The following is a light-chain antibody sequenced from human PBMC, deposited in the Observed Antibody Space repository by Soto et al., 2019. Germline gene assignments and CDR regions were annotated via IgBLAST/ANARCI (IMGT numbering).Light chain of an antibody. Sequence: DIVMTQSPATLSESPGERVTLSCRASQSISSNLAWYQQKPGQPPRLLFYDATSRATGIPSRFSGSGSGTDFTLTIISLQSEDFAFYFCQQYHDWPPLTFGGGTKVEIK. CDR2: DAT. CDR1: QSISSN. J-gene: IGKJ4*01. V-gene: IGKV3D-15*01. CDR3: QQYHDWPPLT.